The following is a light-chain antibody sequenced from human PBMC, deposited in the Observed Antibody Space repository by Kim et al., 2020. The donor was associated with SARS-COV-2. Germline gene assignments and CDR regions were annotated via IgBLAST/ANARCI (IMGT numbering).Light chain of an antibody. CDR2: YDR. CDR3: QVWDTSTNHVV. CDR1: NIGSES. Sequence: SSELTQPPSVSVAPGKTARITCGGENIGSESVHWNQQKPGQAPVVVIYYDRDRPSGIPDRFSGSNSGNTATLTITRVEAGDEADYYCQVWDTSTNHVVFGGGTQLTVL. J-gene: IGLJ2*01. V-gene: IGLV3-21*01.